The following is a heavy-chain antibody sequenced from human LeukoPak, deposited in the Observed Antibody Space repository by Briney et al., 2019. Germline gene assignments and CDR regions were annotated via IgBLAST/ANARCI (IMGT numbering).Heavy chain of an antibody. J-gene: IGHJ5*02. Sequence: SQTLSLTCAISGDSVSSNSAAWNWIRQSPSRGLEWLGRTYYRSKWYNDYAVSVKSRITINPDTSKNQFSLQLNSVTPEDTAVYYCARDSLYSSGWYLRGSETFDPWGQGTLVTVSS. CDR2: TYYRSKWYN. CDR1: GDSVSSNSAA. CDR3: ARDSLYSSGWYLRGSETFDP. D-gene: IGHD6-19*01. V-gene: IGHV6-1*01.